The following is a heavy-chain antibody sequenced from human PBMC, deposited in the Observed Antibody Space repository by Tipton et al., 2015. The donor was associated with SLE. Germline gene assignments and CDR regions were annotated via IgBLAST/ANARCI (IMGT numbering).Heavy chain of an antibody. CDR1: GYSISSGYS. D-gene: IGHD6-13*01. V-gene: IGHV4-38-2*01. CDR2: INHSGST. Sequence: TLSLTCAVSGYSISSGYSWGWIRQPLPGKGLEWIGEINHSGSTNYNPSLKSRVTISVDTSKNQFSLKLSSVTAADTAVYYCAVYSSNWPYFDYWGQGTLVTVSS. CDR3: AVYSSNWPYFDY. J-gene: IGHJ4*02.